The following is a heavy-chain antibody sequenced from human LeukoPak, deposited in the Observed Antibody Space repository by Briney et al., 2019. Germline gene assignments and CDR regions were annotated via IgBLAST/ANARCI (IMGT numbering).Heavy chain of an antibody. CDR3: ARANLPGIAAAGTGD. CDR1: GYTFTGYY. Sequence: GASVKVSCKASGYTFTGYYMHWVRQAPGQGLEWMGWINPNSGGTNYAQKFQGRVTMTRDTSISTAYMELSRLRSDDTAVYYCARANLPGIAAAGTGDWGQGTLVTVSS. V-gene: IGHV1-2*02. J-gene: IGHJ4*02. D-gene: IGHD6-13*01. CDR2: INPNSGGT.